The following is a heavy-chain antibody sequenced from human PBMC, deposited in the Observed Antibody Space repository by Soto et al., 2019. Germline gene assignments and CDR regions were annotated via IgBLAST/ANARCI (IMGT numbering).Heavy chain of an antibody. J-gene: IGHJ6*03. D-gene: IGHD2-15*01. CDR2: IQSGGST. V-gene: IGHV3-66*01. CDR1: GFTVSSKY. CDR3: TRYDVSCSGGSCYWVPRDV. Sequence: EAQLVESGGGLVQPGGSLRLSCAASGFTVSSKYMSWVRQAPGKGLEWVSLIQSGGSTYYAGSVKGRFTISRDNSENTLFLQMNSIRVEDTAVYYCTRYDVSCSGGSCYWVPRDVWGKWTTVPVS.